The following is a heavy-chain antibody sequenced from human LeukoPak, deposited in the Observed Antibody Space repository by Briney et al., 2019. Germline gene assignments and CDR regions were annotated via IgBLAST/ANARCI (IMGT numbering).Heavy chain of an antibody. J-gene: IGHJ4*02. CDR1: GYTFTSYG. CDR2: ISAYNGNT. V-gene: IGHV1-18*01. D-gene: IGHD2-15*01. CDR3: ARDFGSVVVVASDPFDY. Sequence: GASVKVSCQASGYTFTSYGINWVRQAPGQGLEWMGWISAYNGNTNYAQKLQGRVTMTTDTSTSTAYMELRSLRSDDTAMYYCARDFGSVVVVASDPFDYWGQGTLVTVSS.